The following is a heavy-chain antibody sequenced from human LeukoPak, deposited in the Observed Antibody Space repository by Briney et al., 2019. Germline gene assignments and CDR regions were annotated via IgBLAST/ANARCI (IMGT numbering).Heavy chain of an antibody. J-gene: IGHJ4*02. CDR2: INPNSGGT. CDR3: ASLSTVTTPDFDY. Sequence: ASVKVSCKASGYTFTGYYMHWVRQAPGQGLEWMGWINPNSGGTNHAQKFQGRVTMTRDTSISTAYMELSRLRSDDTAVYYCASLSTVTTPDFDYWGQGTLVTVSS. V-gene: IGHV1-2*02. CDR1: GYTFTGYY. D-gene: IGHD4-17*01.